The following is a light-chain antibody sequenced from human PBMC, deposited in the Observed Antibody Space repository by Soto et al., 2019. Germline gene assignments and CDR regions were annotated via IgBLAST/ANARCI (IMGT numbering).Light chain of an antibody. J-gene: IGLJ1*01. V-gene: IGLV2-14*03. CDR1: SNDVGGYKY. CDR3: SSYSSNNILSYV. Sequence: HSALAQPASVSGAPGQSITISCTGTSNDVGGYKYVSWYQQRPGTAPKLIMFEVNNRPSGVSDRFSGSRSANTASLTISGLQAQDEADYYCSSYSSNNILSYVFGTGTKVTVL. CDR2: EVN.